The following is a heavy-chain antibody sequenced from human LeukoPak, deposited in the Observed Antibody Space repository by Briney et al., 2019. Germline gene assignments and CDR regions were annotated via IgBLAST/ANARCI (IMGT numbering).Heavy chain of an antibody. V-gene: IGHV3-30*18. CDR2: ISYDGSNK. Sequence: GRSLRLSCAASGFTSSGYGMHWVRQAPGKGLEWVAVISYDGSNKDYADSVKGRFTISRDNSKNTLYLRMSSLRAEDTAVYYCAKAFRAAAGNFGSDYWGQGTLVTVSS. J-gene: IGHJ4*02. CDR1: GFTSSGYG. CDR3: AKAFRAAAGNFGSDY. D-gene: IGHD6-13*01.